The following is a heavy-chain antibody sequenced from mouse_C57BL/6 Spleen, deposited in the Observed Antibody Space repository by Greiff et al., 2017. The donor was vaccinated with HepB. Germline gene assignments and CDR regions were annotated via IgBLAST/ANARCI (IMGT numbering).Heavy chain of an antibody. CDR3: ARNWDGFAY. V-gene: IGHV1-76*01. Sequence: VQLQQSGAELVRPGASVKLSCKASGYTFTDYYINWVKQRPGQGLEWIARIYPGSGNIYYNVKFKGKATLTAEKSSSTAYMQLSSLTSEDSAVYFCARNWDGFAYWGQGTLVTVSA. CDR2: IYPGSGNI. CDR1: GYTFTDYY. D-gene: IGHD4-1*01. J-gene: IGHJ3*01.